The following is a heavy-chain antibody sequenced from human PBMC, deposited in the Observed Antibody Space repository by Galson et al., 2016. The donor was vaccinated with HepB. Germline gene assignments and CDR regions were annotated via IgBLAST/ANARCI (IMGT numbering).Heavy chain of an antibody. CDR3: ARPADYGYYGDAFDF. CDR1: GFTFSSYG. V-gene: IGHV3-33*01. CDR2: IWYDGSNK. D-gene: IGHD4-17*01. J-gene: IGHJ3*01. Sequence: SLRLSCAVSGFTFSSYGMHWVRQAPGKGLEWVALIWYDGSNKYYADSVKGRFTISRDNSKNTLYLQMNSLRGEDTAVYYCARPADYGYYGDAFDFWGQGTLVTVSS.